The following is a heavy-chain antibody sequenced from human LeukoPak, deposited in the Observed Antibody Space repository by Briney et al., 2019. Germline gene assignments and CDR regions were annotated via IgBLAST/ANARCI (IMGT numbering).Heavy chain of an antibody. Sequence: GGSLRLSCAASGFTFSSYAMSWVRQAPGKGLEWVSAISGSGGSTYYADSVKGRFTISRDNSKNTLYLQMNSLRAEDTAVYYCAKDGEVQLWFRLNYFDYWGQGTLVTVSS. CDR1: GFTFSSYA. V-gene: IGHV3-23*01. J-gene: IGHJ4*02. CDR2: ISGSGGST. D-gene: IGHD5-18*01. CDR3: AKDGEVQLWFRLNYFDY.